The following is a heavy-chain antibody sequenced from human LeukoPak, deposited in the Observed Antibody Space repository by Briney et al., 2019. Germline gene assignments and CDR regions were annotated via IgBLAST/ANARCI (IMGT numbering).Heavy chain of an antibody. J-gene: IGHJ4*02. CDR2: IYSGGST. CDR1: GFTLNNDA. D-gene: IGHD3-10*01. Sequence: PGGSLRLSCAASGFTLNNDAMSWVRQAPGKGLEWVSVIYSGGSTYYADSVKGRFTISRDNSKNTLYLQMNSLRAEDTAVYYCARALWVRGPYFDYWGQGTLVTVSS. V-gene: IGHV3-53*01. CDR3: ARALWVRGPYFDY.